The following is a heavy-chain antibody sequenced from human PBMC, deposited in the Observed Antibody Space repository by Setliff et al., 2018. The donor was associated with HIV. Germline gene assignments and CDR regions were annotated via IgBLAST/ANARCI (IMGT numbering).Heavy chain of an antibody. CDR3: ARSNLEPTSRLFDP. CDR1: GFRFRTYA. Sequence: PGGSLRLSCVASGFRFRTYAMSWVRQSQGKGLEWVSLISGDGGRATYYADSVRGRFTISRDNSKNTLYLQMNSLRAEDTAVYYCARSNLEPTSRLFDPWGPGTLVTVSS. V-gene: IGHV3-23*01. CDR2: ISGDGGRAT. D-gene: IGHD1-20*01. J-gene: IGHJ5*02.